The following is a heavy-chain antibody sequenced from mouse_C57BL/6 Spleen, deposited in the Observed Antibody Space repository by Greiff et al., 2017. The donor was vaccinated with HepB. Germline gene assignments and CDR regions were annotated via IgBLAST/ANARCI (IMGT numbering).Heavy chain of an antibody. Sequence: EVNVVESGGGLVKPGGSLKLSCAASGFTFSDYGMHWVRQAPEKGLEWVAYISSGSSTIYYADTVKGRFTISRDNAKNTLFLQMTSLRSEDTAMYYCAREAAYVDYFDYWGQGTTLTVSS. J-gene: IGHJ2*01. CDR2: ISSGSSTI. V-gene: IGHV5-17*01. CDR3: AREAAYVDYFDY. D-gene: IGHD1-1*01. CDR1: GFTFSDYG.